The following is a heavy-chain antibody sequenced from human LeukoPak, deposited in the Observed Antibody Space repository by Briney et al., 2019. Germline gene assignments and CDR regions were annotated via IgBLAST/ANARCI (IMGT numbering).Heavy chain of an antibody. J-gene: IGHJ3*02. CDR1: GGSISNYY. V-gene: IGHV4-4*07. D-gene: IGHD2-15*01. CDR3: ARGRYCSADLCTGGDSFDI. CDR2: KYARGNS. Sequence: SETLSLTCTVSGGSISNYYWSWIRQPAGKGLEWIGRKYARGNSNYNPPLQSRVTMSVDTSKNQFSLKLRSVTAEDTAVYYCARGRYCSADLCTGGDSFDIWRQATVVSVCS.